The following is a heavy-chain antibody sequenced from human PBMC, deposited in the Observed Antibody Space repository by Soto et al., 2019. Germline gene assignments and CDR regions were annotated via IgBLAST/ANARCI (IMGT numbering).Heavy chain of an antibody. J-gene: IGHJ6*02. Sequence: ASVKVSCKASGYTFTSYGISWVRQAPGQGLEWMGWISAYNGNTNYAQKLQGRVTMTTDTSTSTAYMELRSLRSDGTAVYYCARLGDRDSSGYYHDRYYYYGMDVWGPGTTVTVSS. CDR3: ARLGDRDSSGYYHDRYYYYGMDV. V-gene: IGHV1-18*01. CDR1: GYTFTSYG. D-gene: IGHD3-22*01. CDR2: ISAYNGNT.